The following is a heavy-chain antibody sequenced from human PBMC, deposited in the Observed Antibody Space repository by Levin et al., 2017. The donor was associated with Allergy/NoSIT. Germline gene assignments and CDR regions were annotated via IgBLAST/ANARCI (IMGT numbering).Heavy chain of an antibody. CDR3: ARDSPVYYYDSSGPNDAFDS. V-gene: IGHV1-18*01. J-gene: IGHJ3*02. CDR2: ISAYNGNT. D-gene: IGHD3-22*01. Sequence: ASVKVSCKASGYTFTSYGISWVRQAPGQGLEWMGWISAYNGNTNYAQKLQGRVTMTTDTSTSTAYMELRSLRSDDTAVYYCARDSPVYYYDSSGPNDAFDSWGQGTMVTVSS. CDR1: GYTFTSYG.